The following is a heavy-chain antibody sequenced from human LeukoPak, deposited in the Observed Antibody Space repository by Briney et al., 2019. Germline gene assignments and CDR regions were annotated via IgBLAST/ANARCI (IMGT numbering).Heavy chain of an antibody. J-gene: IGHJ4*02. Sequence: SETLSLTCTVSGGSISSSSYYWGWIRQPPGKGLEWIGSIYYSGSTYYNPSLKSRVTISVDTPKNQFSLKLSSVTAADTAVYYCARVSDSSGYYYRTFDYWGQGTLVTVSS. V-gene: IGHV4-39*07. D-gene: IGHD3-22*01. CDR1: GGSISSSSYY. CDR3: ARVSDSSGYYYRTFDY. CDR2: IYYSGST.